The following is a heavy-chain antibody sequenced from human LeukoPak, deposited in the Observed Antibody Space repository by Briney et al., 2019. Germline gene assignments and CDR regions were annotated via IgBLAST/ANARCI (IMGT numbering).Heavy chain of an antibody. CDR2: IYSSGST. CDR3: ARESRRSYCNEY. D-gene: IGHD3-10*01. J-gene: IGHJ4*02. Sequence: SETLSLTCTVSGGSISSSSYYWSWIRQPAGKGLEWIGRIYSSGSTNYNPSLKSRVTMSVDTSKNQFSLKLNSVTAADTAVYYCARESRRSYCNEYWGQGALVTVSS. V-gene: IGHV4-61*02. CDR1: GGSISSSSYY.